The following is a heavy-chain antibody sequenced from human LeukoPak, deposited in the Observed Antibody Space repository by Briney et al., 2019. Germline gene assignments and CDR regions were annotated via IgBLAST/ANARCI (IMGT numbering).Heavy chain of an antibody. V-gene: IGHV3-11*03. J-gene: IGHJ4*02. Sequence: GGSLRLSCAASGFTFSDFYMSWIRQAPGKGLESVSYISGSSSNTNYADSVKGRFTISRDNAKNSLYLQMNSLRPEDTAVYCCTRHPAEGDYWGQGTLVTVSS. D-gene: IGHD2-15*01. CDR1: GFTFSDFY. CDR3: TRHPAEGDY. CDR2: ISGSSSNT.